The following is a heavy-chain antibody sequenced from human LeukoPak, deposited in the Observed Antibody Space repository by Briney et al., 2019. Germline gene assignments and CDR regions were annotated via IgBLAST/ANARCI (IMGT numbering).Heavy chain of an antibody. J-gene: IGHJ4*02. Sequence: SVKVSRKASGGTFSSYAISWVRQAPGQGLEWMGGIIPIFGTANYAQKFQGRVTITTDESTSTAYMELSSLRSEDTAVYYCARDGKYYGSGSLFELDYYFDYWGQGTLVTVSS. D-gene: IGHD3-10*01. CDR2: IIPIFGTA. CDR3: ARDGKYYGSGSLFELDYYFDY. CDR1: GGTFSSYA. V-gene: IGHV1-69*05.